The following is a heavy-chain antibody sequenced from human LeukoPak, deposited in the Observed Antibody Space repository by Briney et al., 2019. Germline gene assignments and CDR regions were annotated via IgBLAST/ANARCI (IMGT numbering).Heavy chain of an antibody. CDR3: ATSSVDGTSSFFDP. D-gene: IGHD3/OR15-3a*01. J-gene: IGHJ5*02. CDR1: GNTFTNND. Sequence: ASVKVSCKASGNTFTNNDIIWVRQATGQGLEWMGWMNPYNGDTGYAQKFQGRVTLTRDTSTTTAYMELSGLKPDDSAVYYCATSSVDGTSSFFDPWGQGSLVTVSS. V-gene: IGHV1-8*01. CDR2: MNPYNGDT.